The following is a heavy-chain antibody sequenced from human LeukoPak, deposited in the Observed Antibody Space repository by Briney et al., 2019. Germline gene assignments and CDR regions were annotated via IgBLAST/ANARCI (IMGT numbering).Heavy chain of an antibody. Sequence: GGSLRLSCAVSGCTFSDYYMSWIRQAPGKGLEWVSYIGSSSSYTNYADSVKGRFTISRDNAKNSLYLQMNSLKAEDTAVYFCASHYDIDYWGQGTLVTVSS. CDR2: IGSSSSYT. J-gene: IGHJ4*02. CDR3: ASHYDIDY. V-gene: IGHV3-11*06. CDR1: GCTFSDYY. D-gene: IGHD3-9*01.